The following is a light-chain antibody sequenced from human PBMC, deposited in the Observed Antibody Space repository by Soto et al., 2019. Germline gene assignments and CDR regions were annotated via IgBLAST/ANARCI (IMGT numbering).Light chain of an antibody. J-gene: IGKJ4*01. CDR3: QQYSSSPLLT. Sequence: EIVLTQSPATLSLSPGERATLSCRASQSVSSTYLAWYQQKLGQAPRLLIYGASSRAPGIPDRFSGSGSGTDFTLSISRLEPEDFAVYYCQQYSSSPLLTFGGGTKVDIK. CDR1: QSVSSTY. V-gene: IGKV3-20*01. CDR2: GAS.